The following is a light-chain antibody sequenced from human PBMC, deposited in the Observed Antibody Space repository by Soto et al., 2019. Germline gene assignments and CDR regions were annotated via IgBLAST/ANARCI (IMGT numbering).Light chain of an antibody. V-gene: IGKV3-20*01. CDR3: QHFGSSSWT. Sequence: ESVLTQSPGTLSLSPGKKATLSCRASQSVSSSYLAWYQQKPGQAPRLLIYGASSRATGIPDRFSGSGSGTDFTLTVSRLEPEDFAVYYCQHFGSSSWTFGQGTKVEIK. J-gene: IGKJ1*01. CDR2: GAS. CDR1: QSVSSSY.